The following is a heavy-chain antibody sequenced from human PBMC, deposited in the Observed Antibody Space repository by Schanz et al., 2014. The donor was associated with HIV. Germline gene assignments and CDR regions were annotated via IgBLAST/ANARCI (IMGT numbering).Heavy chain of an antibody. D-gene: IGHD3-22*01. CDR3: AKDRNYYESKYRGKGNYYYYYGMDV. Sequence: QVHLVESGGGVVRPGRSLRLSCVASGFNFNSYGMHWVRQAPGKGLEWVAVTSYDGTKKHYADSVKGRFTISRDNSKNSLSLLIKSLRAEDAAVYYCAKDRNYYESKYRGKGNYYYYYGMDVWGQGTTVTVSS. J-gene: IGHJ6*02. CDR1: GFNFNSYG. V-gene: IGHV3-30*18. CDR2: TSYDGTKK.